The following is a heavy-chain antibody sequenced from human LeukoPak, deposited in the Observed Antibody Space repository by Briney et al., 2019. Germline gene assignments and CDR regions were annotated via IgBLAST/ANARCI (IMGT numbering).Heavy chain of an antibody. Sequence: GGSLRLSCAASGFTFSSYGMHWVRQAPGKGLEWVAFIRFDGSNKYYTDSVKGRFTLSRDNSKNTLYLQINSLRAEDTAVYYCARDQALADYSDPNYYYYYYMDVWGKGTTVTISS. D-gene: IGHD4-17*01. V-gene: IGHV3-30*02. CDR3: ARDQALADYSDPNYYYYYYMDV. CDR1: GFTFSSYG. J-gene: IGHJ6*03. CDR2: IRFDGSNK.